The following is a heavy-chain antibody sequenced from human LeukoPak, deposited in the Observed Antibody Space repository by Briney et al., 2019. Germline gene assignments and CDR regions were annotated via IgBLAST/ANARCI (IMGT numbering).Heavy chain of an antibody. J-gene: IGHJ4*02. CDR3: ARGPAFLTGFDY. D-gene: IGHD7-27*01. Sequence: KPSETLSLTCAVYGGSFSGYYWSWIRQPPGMGLEWIGEINHSGSTNYNPSLKSRVTISVDTSKNQFSLKLSSVTAADTAVYYCARGPAFLTGFDYWGQGTLVTVSS. V-gene: IGHV4-34*01. CDR2: INHSGST. CDR1: GGSFSGYY.